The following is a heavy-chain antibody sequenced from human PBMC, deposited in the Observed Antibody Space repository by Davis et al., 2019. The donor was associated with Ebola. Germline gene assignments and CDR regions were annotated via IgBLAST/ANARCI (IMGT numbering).Heavy chain of an antibody. D-gene: IGHD2/OR15-2a*01. CDR3: AKDNRNIWSEV. CDR2: LGLSADT. V-gene: IGHV3-23*01. J-gene: IGHJ3*01. Sequence: GESLKISCAASGFVFSNYVMSWVRRAPGKGLEWVSTLGLSADTYYADSVKGRFTISRDNSKNTLHLQMNSLRVEDTAIYYCAKDNRNIWSEVWGQGTMVTASS. CDR1: GFVFSNYV.